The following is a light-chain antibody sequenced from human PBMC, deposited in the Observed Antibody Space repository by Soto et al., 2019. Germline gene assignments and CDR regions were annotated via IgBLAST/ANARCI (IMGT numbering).Light chain of an antibody. J-gene: IGKJ1*01. CDR3: QQYGSSPWT. Sequence: EIVLTQSPGTLSLSPGERATLSCRASQSVSSNYLAWYQQKPGQAPRPLIYGASSRATGIPDRFSGSGAGTEFTLTISKLEAEYFAMYYCQQYGSSPWTFGQGTKVEIK. V-gene: IGKV3-20*01. CDR2: GAS. CDR1: QSVSSNY.